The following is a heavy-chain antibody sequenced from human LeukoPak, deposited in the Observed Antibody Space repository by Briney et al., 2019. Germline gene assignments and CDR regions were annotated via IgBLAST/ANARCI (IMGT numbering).Heavy chain of an antibody. Sequence: PGGSLRLSCAASGFTFSGSAMHWVRQASGKGLGWVGRIRSKANRYATAYAASVKGRFTISRDDSKNTAYLQMNSLKTEDTAVYYCTGRGSNFDYWGQGTLVTVSS. V-gene: IGHV3-73*01. CDR3: TGRGSNFDY. J-gene: IGHJ4*02. CDR2: IRSKANRYAT. CDR1: GFTFSGSA. D-gene: IGHD2-15*01.